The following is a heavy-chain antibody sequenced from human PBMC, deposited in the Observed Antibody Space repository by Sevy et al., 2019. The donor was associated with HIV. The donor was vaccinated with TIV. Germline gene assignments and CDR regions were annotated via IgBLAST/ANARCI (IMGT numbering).Heavy chain of an antibody. CDR3: ARGGVEMTTIYY. CDR1: GFSFRSYT. Sequence: GGSLRLSCTASGFSFRSYTMHWVRQAPGKGLEWVAGTSDEGGDKYYADSVKGRFTISRDNSKNMLYLQMNSLRTEDTTVYYCARGGVEMTTIYYWGQGTLVTVSS. J-gene: IGHJ4*02. CDR2: TSDEGGDK. D-gene: IGHD4-4*01. V-gene: IGHV3-30-3*01.